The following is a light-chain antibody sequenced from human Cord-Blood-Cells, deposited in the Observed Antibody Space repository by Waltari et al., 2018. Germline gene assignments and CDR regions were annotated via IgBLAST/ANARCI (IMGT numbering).Light chain of an antibody. Sequence: DIQMTQSPSSLSASVGDRVTITCRASQSSSSYLNWYQQKPGKAPKLLIYAASSLQSGVPSRFGGSGSVTDFTLSISSLQPEDFATYYCQQSYSTPITFGQGTRLEIK. CDR2: AAS. V-gene: IGKV1-39*01. CDR3: QQSYSTPIT. CDR1: QSSSSY. J-gene: IGKJ5*01.